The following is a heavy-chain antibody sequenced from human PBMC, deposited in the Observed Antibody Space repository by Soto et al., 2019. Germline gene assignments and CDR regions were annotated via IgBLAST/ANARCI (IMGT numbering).Heavy chain of an antibody. CDR1: GFTFSTLG. J-gene: IGHJ4*02. V-gene: IGHV3-30*18. CDR3: AKESGDYGPFDY. CDR2: LSYDGGLK. Sequence: QVQLAESGGGVVQPGTSLRLSCAASGFTFSTLGMHWVRQAPGKGLEWVAVLSYDGGLKFYADSVKGRFTISRDNSKNTLYLPMNSLRTEDTAVYYCAKESGDYGPFDYWGQGTLVTVSS. D-gene: IGHD4-17*01.